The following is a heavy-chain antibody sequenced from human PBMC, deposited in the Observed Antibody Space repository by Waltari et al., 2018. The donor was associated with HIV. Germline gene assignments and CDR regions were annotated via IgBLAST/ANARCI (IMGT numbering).Heavy chain of an antibody. D-gene: IGHD3-22*01. V-gene: IGHV3-30*18. CDR3: AKEYYYDSSGPFDY. CDR1: GFTFSSYG. CDR2: ISYDGSNK. J-gene: IGHJ4*02. Sequence: QVQLVESGGGVVQPGRSLILSCAASGFTFSSYGMPCVRPAPGKGLEWVAVISYDGSNKYYADSVKGRFTISRDNSKNTLYLQMNSLRAEDTAVYYCAKEYYYDSSGPFDYWGQGTLVTVSS.